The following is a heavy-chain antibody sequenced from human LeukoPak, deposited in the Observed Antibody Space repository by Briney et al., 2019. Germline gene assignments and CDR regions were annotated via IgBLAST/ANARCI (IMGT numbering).Heavy chain of an antibody. Sequence: SGGSLRLSCAASGFTFSSYEMNWVRQAPGKGLEWVSYISSSGSTIYHADSVKGRFTISRDNAKNSLYLQMNSLRAEDTAVYYCARISYGDYPTDYWGQGTLVTVSS. CDR2: ISSSGSTI. CDR3: ARISYGDYPTDY. V-gene: IGHV3-48*03. D-gene: IGHD4-17*01. J-gene: IGHJ4*02. CDR1: GFTFSSYE.